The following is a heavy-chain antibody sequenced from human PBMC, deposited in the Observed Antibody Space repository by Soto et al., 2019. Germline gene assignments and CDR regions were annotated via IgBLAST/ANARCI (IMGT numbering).Heavy chain of an antibody. V-gene: IGHV4-39*01. CDR3: AILYSSGRLFDY. D-gene: IGHD6-19*01. J-gene: IGHJ4*02. CDR2: IYYTGTT. CDR1: GGSISTSGSY. Sequence: QLQLQESGPGLVKPSETLSLTCSVSGGSISTSGSYWGWIRQPPGKGLEWIGSIYYTGTTYYNPSLKSRVTISVDTSNNQFSLNLSSVTAANTAVYYFAILYSSGRLFDYWGQGNLVTVS.